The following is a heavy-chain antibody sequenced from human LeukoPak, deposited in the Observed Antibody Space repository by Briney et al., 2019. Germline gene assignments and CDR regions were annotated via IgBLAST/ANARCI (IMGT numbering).Heavy chain of an antibody. Sequence: PGGSLRLSCTASGFNFGDYAMSWVRQAPGKGLEWVANIKQDGSEKYYVDSVKGRFTISRDNAKNSLYLQMNSLRAEDTAVYYCARDFNRMYSSGPTPFDYWGQGTLVTVSS. J-gene: IGHJ4*02. V-gene: IGHV3-7*01. CDR1: GFNFGDYA. CDR2: IKQDGSEK. CDR3: ARDFNRMYSSGPTPFDY. D-gene: IGHD6-19*01.